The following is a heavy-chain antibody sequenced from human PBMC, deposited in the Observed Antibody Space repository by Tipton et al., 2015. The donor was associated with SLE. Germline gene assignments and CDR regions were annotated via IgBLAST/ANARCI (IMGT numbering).Heavy chain of an antibody. J-gene: IGHJ4*02. CDR3: ARRFDSWPNYFDF. D-gene: IGHD6-13*01. CDR1: GGSISSYY. V-gene: IGHV4-4*07. Sequence: TLSLTCTVSGGSISSYYLSWVRQTARKGLEWIGRIYETGTVNYNRPLKSRVTMSVDTSKNQFSLKLSSVTAADTAVYYCARRFDSWPNYFDFWGQGTLVTVSS. CDR2: IYETGTV.